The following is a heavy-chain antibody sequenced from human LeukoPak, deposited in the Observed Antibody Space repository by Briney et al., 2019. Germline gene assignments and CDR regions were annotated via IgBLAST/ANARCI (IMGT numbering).Heavy chain of an antibody. CDR1: GGSISGYH. Sequence: SETLSLTCTVSGGSISGYHWTWIRQPPGRGLEWIGYIYYSGTTNYNPSLKSRLTISLDTSKNQFSLKLSSVTAADTAVYYCATNLRLGELSLSGWGQGTLVTVSS. D-gene: IGHD3-16*02. V-gene: IGHV4-59*08. CDR2: IYYSGTT. J-gene: IGHJ4*02. CDR3: ATNLRLGELSLSG.